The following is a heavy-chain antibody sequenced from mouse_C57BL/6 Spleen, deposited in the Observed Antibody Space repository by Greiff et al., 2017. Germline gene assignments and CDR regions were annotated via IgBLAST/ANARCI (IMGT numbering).Heavy chain of an antibody. CDR1: GYSITSGYY. CDR2: ISYDGSN. Sequence: VQLQQSGPGLVKPSQSLSLTCSVTGYSITSGYYWNWIRQFPGNKLEWMGYISYDGSNNYNPSLKNRISITRDTSKNQFFLKLNSVTTEDTATYYCARSATAPDYWGQGTSVTVSS. V-gene: IGHV3-6*01. CDR3: ARSATAPDY. J-gene: IGHJ4*01. D-gene: IGHD1-2*01.